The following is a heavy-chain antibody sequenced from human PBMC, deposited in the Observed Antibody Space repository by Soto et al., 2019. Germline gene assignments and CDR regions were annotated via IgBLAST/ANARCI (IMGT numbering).Heavy chain of an antibody. CDR3: ARGPWGYCSSTSCYSHYYYGMEV. D-gene: IGHD2-2*02. CDR2: INPSGGST. CDR1: GYTFTSYY. V-gene: IGHV1-46*03. Sequence: ASVKVSCKASGYTFTSYYMHWVRQAPGQGLEWMGIINPSGGSTSYAQKFQGRVTMTRDTSTSTVYMELSSLRSEDTAVYYCARGPWGYCSSTSCYSHYYYGMEVWGQGTTVTVSS. J-gene: IGHJ6*02.